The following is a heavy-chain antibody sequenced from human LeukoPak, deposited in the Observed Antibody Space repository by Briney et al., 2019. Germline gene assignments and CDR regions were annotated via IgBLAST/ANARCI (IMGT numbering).Heavy chain of an antibody. CDR2: INPNSGGT. CDR3: AREAVTYYDILTGLDY. Sequence: VASVKVSCKASGYTFTGYYMHWVRQAPGQGFEWMGWINPNSGGTNYAQKFQGWVTMTRDTSISTAYMELSRLRSDDTAVYYCAREAVTYYDILTGLDYWGQGTLVTVSS. J-gene: IGHJ4*02. D-gene: IGHD3-9*01. V-gene: IGHV1-2*04. CDR1: GYTFTGYY.